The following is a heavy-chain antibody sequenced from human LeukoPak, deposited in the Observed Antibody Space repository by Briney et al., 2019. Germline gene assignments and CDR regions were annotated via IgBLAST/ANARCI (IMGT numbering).Heavy chain of an antibody. Sequence: SVKVSCKASGYTFTSYGISWVRQAPGQGLEWMGGIIPIFGTANYAQKFQGRVTITADESTSTAYMELSSLRSEDTAVYYCVRGGYYYDSSGYSHLPDYWGQGTLVTVSA. CDR1: GYTFTSYG. J-gene: IGHJ4*02. CDR3: VRGGYYYDSSGYSHLPDY. CDR2: IIPIFGTA. D-gene: IGHD3-22*01. V-gene: IGHV1-69*13.